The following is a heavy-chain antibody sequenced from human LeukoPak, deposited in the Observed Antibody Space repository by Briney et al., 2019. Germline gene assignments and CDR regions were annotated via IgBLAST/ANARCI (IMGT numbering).Heavy chain of an antibody. V-gene: IGHV4-39*07. CDR2: IYYSGST. CDR3: ARDGVYGGISVGY. D-gene: IGHD4-23*01. J-gene: IGHJ4*02. Sequence: SETLSLTCTVSGGSISSSSYYWGWIRQPPGKGLEWIGSIYYSGSTYYNPSLKSRVTISVDTSKNQFSLKLSSVTAADTAVYYGARDGVYGGISVGYWGQGTLVTVSS. CDR1: GGSISSSSYY.